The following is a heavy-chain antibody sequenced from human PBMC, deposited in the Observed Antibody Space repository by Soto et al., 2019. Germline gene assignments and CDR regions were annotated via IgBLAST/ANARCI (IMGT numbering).Heavy chain of an antibody. D-gene: IGHD3-22*01. Sequence: SETLSLTCTVSGGSISSYYWSWIRQPPGKGLEWIGYIYYSGSTNYNPSLKSRVTISVDTSKNQFSLKLSSVTAADTAVYYCARGWAGYYDRSGYAKNRPFPDYWGQGTLVTVSS. J-gene: IGHJ4*02. CDR1: GGSISSYY. CDR3: ARGWAGYYDRSGYAKNRPFPDY. CDR2: IYYSGST. V-gene: IGHV4-59*01.